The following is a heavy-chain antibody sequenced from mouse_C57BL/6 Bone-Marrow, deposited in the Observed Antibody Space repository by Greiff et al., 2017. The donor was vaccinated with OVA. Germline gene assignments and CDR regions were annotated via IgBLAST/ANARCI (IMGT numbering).Heavy chain of an antibody. J-gene: IGHJ1*03. CDR1: GYTFTSYW. V-gene: IGHV1-69*01. D-gene: IGHD1-1*01. CDR3: ARSANGRGSVYWYFDV. Sequence: QVQLQQPGAELVMPGASVKLSCKASGYTFTSYWMHWVKQRPGQGLEWIGEIDPSDSYTNYNQKFKGKSTLTVDKSSSPAYMQLSSLTSADSAVFYCARSANGRGSVYWYFDVWGTGTTVTVSS. CDR2: IDPSDSYT.